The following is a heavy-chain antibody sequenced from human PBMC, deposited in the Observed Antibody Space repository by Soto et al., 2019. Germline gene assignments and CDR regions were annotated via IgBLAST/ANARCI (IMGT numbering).Heavy chain of an antibody. J-gene: IGHJ4*02. V-gene: IGHV4-30-2*01. CDR3: ARVKYGYFDY. CDR1: GGSISSGGYS. Sequence: NPSETLSLTCAVSGGSISSGGYSWSWIRQPPGKGLEWIGYIYHSGSTYYNPSLKSRVTISVDRSKNQFSLKLSSVTAADTAVYYCARVKYGYFDYWGQGTLVTVSS. D-gene: IGHD2-2*01. CDR2: IYHSGST.